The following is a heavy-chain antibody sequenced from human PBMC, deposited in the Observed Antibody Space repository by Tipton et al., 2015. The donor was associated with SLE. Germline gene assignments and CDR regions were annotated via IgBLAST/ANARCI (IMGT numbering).Heavy chain of an antibody. CDR3: ARLQWLVLNWYFDL. CDR2: IYYSGST. D-gene: IGHD6-19*01. CDR1: GGSISSYY. Sequence: LSLTCTVSGGSISSYYWSWIRQPPGKGLEWIGYIYYSGSTNYNPSLKSRVTISVDTSKNQFSLKLSSVTAADTAVYYCARLQWLVLNWYFDLWGRGTLVTVSS. J-gene: IGHJ2*01. V-gene: IGHV4-59*01.